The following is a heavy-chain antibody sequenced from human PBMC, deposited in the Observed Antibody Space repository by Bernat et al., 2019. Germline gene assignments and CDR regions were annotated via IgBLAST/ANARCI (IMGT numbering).Heavy chain of an antibody. Sequence: EVQLVESGGGLVQPGGSLRLSCAASGFTFSSYWMHWVRQGPGKGLVWVSRINSDGSRTKYADSVKGRVTISRDNAKNTLYLHMNSLRAEDTAVYYCVRGVTYAFDIWGQGTMVTVSS. CDR2: INSDGSRT. CDR1: GFTFSSYW. J-gene: IGHJ3*02. V-gene: IGHV3-74*03. CDR3: VRGVTYAFDI. D-gene: IGHD4-11*01.